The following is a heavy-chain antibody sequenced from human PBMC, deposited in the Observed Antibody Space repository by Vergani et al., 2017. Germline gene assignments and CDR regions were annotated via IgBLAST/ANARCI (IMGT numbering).Heavy chain of an antibody. CDR2: ISYDGSNK. CDR1: GFTFSSYG. CDR3: AKDQRSIISGSYSGY. D-gene: IGHD1-26*01. V-gene: IGHV3-30*18. J-gene: IGHJ4*02. Sequence: QVQLVESGGGVVQPGRSLRLSCAASGFTFSSYGMHWVRQAPGKGLEWVAVISYDGSNKYYADSVKGRFTISRDNSKNTLYLQMNSLRAEDTAVYYCAKDQRSIISGSYSGYWGQGTLVTVSS.